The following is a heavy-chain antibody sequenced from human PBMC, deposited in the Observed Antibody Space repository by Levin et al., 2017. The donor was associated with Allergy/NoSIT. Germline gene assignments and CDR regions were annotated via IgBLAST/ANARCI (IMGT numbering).Heavy chain of an antibody. V-gene: IGHV3-21*01. J-gene: IGHJ5*02. CDR2: ISSSSSYI. CDR1: GFTFSSYS. Sequence: AGESLKISCAASGFTFSSYSMNWVRQAPGKGLEWVSSISSSSSYIYYADSVKGRFTISRDNAKNSLYLQMNSLRAEDTAVYYCARDLPVWFDPWGQGTLVTVSS. CDR3: ARDLPVWFDP.